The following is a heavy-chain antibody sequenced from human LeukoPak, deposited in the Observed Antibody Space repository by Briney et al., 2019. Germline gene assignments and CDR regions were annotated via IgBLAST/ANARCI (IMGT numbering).Heavy chain of an antibody. D-gene: IGHD3-10*01. J-gene: IGHJ6*02. CDR2: ISAYNGNT. Sequence: ASVKVSCKASGCTFTSYGISWVRQAPGQGLEWMGWISAYNGNTNYAQKLQGRVTMTTDTSTSTAYMELRSLRSDDTAVYYCARVGVTSRSYYYYGMDVWGQGTTVTVSS. CDR1: GCTFTSYG. CDR3: ARVGVTSRSYYYYGMDV. V-gene: IGHV1-18*01.